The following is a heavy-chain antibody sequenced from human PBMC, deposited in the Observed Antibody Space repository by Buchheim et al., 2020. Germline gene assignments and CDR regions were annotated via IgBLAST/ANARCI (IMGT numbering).Heavy chain of an antibody. V-gene: IGHV3-48*03. J-gene: IGHJ6*02. CDR2: ISSSGSTI. CDR3: ASAPYYDILTGYRYYYYGMDV. CDR1: GFTFSSYE. D-gene: IGHD3-9*01. Sequence: EVQLVESGGGLVQPGGSLRLSCAASGFTFSSYEMNWVRQAPGKGLEWVSYISSSGSTIYYADSVKGRSTFSQENAKNYMNLQMNSLRAEDTAVYYCASAPYYDILTGYRYYYYGMDVWGQGTT.